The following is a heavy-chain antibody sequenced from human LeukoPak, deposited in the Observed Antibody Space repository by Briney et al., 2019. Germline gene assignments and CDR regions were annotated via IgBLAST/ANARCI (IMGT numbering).Heavy chain of an antibody. J-gene: IGHJ4*02. V-gene: IGHV3-23*01. Sequence: GGSLRLSRAASGFTFSSYAMSWVRQAPGKGLEWVSAISGSGGSTYYADSVKGRFTISRDNSKNTLYLQMNSLRAEDTAVYYCAKGYDSSGYPPFDYWGQGTLVTVSS. CDR2: ISGSGGST. CDR3: AKGYDSSGYPPFDY. D-gene: IGHD3-22*01. CDR1: GFTFSSYA.